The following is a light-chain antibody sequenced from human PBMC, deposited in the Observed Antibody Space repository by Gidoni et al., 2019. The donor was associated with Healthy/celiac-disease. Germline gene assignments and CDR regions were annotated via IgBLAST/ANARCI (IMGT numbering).Light chain of an antibody. CDR2: WAS. V-gene: IGKV4-1*01. CDR3: QQYYSTPLT. J-gene: IGKJ4*01. Sequence: DIAMTPSPDPLAVSLGERATINCTCILSVLYSSNINNYLAWYQQKPGQPPKLLIYWASTRESGVPDRFSGSGSGTDFTLTISSLQAEDVAVYYCQQYYSTPLTFGGGTKVEIK. CDR1: LSVLYSSNINNY.